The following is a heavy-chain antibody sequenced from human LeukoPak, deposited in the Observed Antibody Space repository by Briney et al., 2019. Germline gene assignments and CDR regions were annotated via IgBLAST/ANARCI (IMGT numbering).Heavy chain of an antibody. V-gene: IGHV1-8*01. J-gene: IGHJ6*03. CDR2: MNPNSGNT. D-gene: IGHD4-11*01. CDR1: GYTFTSYD. CDR3: ARDSMTTVTSMAGYYYYYYMDV. Sequence: ASVKVSCKASGYTFTSYDINWVRQATGQGLEWMGWMNPNSGNTGYAQKFQGRVTMTRNTSISTAYMELSSLRSEDTAVYYCARDSMTTVTSMAGYYYYYYMDVWGKGTTVTVSS.